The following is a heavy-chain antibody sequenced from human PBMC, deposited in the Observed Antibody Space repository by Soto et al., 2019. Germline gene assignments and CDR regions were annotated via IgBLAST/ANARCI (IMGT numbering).Heavy chain of an antibody. CDR1: GYNFAGYW. CDR3: ARGGVSTRTFDY. V-gene: IGHV5-51*01. J-gene: IGHJ4*02. CDR2: IYPSDSDT. D-gene: IGHD3-3*01. Sequence: GESLKISCKGSGYNFAGYWIAWVRQMPGKGLELMGIIYPSDSDTRYRPSFQGQDNISADKSISSAYLQWSSLSASDSALSYCARGGVSTRTFDYWGQGTPVTVSS.